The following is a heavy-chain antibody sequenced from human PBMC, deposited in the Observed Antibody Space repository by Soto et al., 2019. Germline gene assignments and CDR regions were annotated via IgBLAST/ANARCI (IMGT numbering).Heavy chain of an antibody. J-gene: IGHJ4*02. V-gene: IGHV3-30-3*01. D-gene: IGHD6-13*01. CDR1: GFTFSSYA. CDR2: ISYDGSNK. CDR3: ARDIAAAGTEEVDY. Sequence: QVQLVESGGGVVQPGRSLRLSCAASGFTFSSYAMHWVRQAPGKGLEWVAVISYDGSNKYCADSVKGRFTISRDNSKNTLYLQMNSLRAEDTAVYYCARDIAAAGTEEVDYWGQGTLVTVSS.